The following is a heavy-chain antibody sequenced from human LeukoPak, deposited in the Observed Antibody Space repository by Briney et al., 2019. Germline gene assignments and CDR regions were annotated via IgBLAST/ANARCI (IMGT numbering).Heavy chain of an antibody. CDR1: GGSISSYY. Sequence: SETLSLTCTVSGGSISSYYWSWIRQPPGKGLEWIGYIYYSGSTNYNPSLKSRVTISVDTSKNQFSLKLSSVTAADTAVYYCARASYSSTLDFHYWGQGTLVTVSS. J-gene: IGHJ4*02. D-gene: IGHD6-13*01. CDR3: ARASYSSTLDFHY. CDR2: IYYSGST. V-gene: IGHV4-59*01.